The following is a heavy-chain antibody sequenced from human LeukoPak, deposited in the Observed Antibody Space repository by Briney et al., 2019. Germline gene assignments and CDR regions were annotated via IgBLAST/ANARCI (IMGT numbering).Heavy chain of an antibody. J-gene: IGHJ4*02. D-gene: IGHD6-6*01. Sequence: SETLSLTCTVSGGSISGSYWSWIRQPPGKGLEWIGYIFYTGDNNYNPSLKTRATVSMDTSKNQFSLKMTSVTAADTAVYYCARHTYARPFDFWGQGTLVTVSP. CDR1: GGSISGSY. V-gene: IGHV4-59*08. CDR3: ARHTYARPFDF. CDR2: IFYTGDN.